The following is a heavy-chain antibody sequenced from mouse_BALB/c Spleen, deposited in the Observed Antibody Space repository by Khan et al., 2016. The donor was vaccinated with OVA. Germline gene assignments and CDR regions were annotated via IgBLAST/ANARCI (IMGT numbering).Heavy chain of an antibody. CDR2: IDPENGDT. CDR1: GFNIKDYY. Sequence: VQLKESGAEFVRSGASVKLSCTTSGFNIKDYYMHWVKQRPKRGLEWIGWIDPENGDTEFAPKFQGKATMTADTSSNTAYHDLNSLTSEDRAVNYCKATKFHMWFPTWGQGTMVTISA. D-gene: IGHD1-3*01. V-gene: IGHV14-4*02. J-gene: IGHJ3*01. CDR3: KATKFHMWFPT.